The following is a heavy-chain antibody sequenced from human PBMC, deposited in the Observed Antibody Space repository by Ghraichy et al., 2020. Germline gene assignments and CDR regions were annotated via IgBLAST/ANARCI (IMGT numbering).Heavy chain of an antibody. CDR3: ARRYPSSSWLY. V-gene: IGHV4-39*01. CDR1: GGSISSSSYY. Sequence: ESLNISCTVSGGSISSSSYYWGWIRQPPGKGLEWIGSIYYSGSTYYNPSLKSRVTISVDTSKNQFSLKLSSVTAADTAVYYCARRYPSSSWLYWGQGTLVTVSS. J-gene: IGHJ4*02. D-gene: IGHD6-13*01. CDR2: IYYSGST.